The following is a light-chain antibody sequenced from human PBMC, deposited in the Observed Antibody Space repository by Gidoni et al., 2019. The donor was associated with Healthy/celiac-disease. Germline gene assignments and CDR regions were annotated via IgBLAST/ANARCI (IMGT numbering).Light chain of an antibody. Sequence: ESELTQSLCTLSLSQEERANLSCRASQSVSSSYLAWYQQKPGQAPRLLIYGASSRATGIPVRFSGSGSGTDFTLTISRLEHEDFAVYYCQQYGSSPPYTFGQGTKLEIK. V-gene: IGKV3-20*01. CDR3: QQYGSSPPYT. CDR2: GAS. J-gene: IGKJ2*01. CDR1: QSVSSSY.